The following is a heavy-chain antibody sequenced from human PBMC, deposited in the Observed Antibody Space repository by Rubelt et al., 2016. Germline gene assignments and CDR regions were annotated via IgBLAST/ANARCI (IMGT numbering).Heavy chain of an antibody. CDR1: GFTFSTYA. Sequence: GGGLVQPGGSLRLSCAASGFTFSTYAMTWVRQAPGKGLEWVSGLSGSGDTTYYADSVKGRFTISRDDSKNTLYLQMNSLRAEDTVVYYCARTYRSTWYYFDYWGQGTLVTVSS. J-gene: IGHJ4*02. D-gene: IGHD6-13*01. CDR2: LSGSGDTT. CDR3: ARTYRSTWYYFDY. V-gene: IGHV3-23*01.